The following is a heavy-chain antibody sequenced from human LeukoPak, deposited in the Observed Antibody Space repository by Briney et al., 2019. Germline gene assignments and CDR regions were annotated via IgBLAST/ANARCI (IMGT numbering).Heavy chain of an antibody. J-gene: IGHJ3*02. CDR2: ISGSDGNT. V-gene: IGHV3-23*01. Sequence: GGSLRLSCAASGFTFRNYAMSWVRQAPGKGLEWVSTISGSDGNTYFAGSVKGRFTISRDNFKNMLYLQMNSLRAEDTAVYLCAKGRGDGDNLGEPDDAFDIWGRGTMVTVSS. CDR3: AKGRGDGDNLGEPDDAFDI. CDR1: GFTFRNYA. D-gene: IGHD5-24*01.